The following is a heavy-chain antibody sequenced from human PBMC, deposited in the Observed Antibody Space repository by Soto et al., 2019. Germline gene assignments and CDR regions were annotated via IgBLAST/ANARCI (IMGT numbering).Heavy chain of an antibody. CDR3: ARPSIAVAGTRRDMGYYFDY. D-gene: IGHD6-19*01. V-gene: IGHV1-3*01. J-gene: IGHJ4*02. CDR1: GYTFTSYA. Sequence: WASVKVSCKASGYTFTSYAMHWVRQAPGQRLEWMGWINAGNGNTKYSQKFQGRVTITRDASASTAYMELSSLRSEDTAVYYCARPSIAVAGTRRDMGYYFDYWGQGTLVTVSS. CDR2: INAGNGNT.